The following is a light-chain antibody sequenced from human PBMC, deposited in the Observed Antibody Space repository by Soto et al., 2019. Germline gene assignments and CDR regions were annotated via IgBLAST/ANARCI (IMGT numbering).Light chain of an antibody. J-gene: IGKJ3*01. Sequence: EIVLTQSPATLSLSPGERATLSCTASQSVTSSCLAWYQRKPGQAPRLLIHTTSTRATDIPYRFSGSGSGTDFTLTISRLQPEDFAVYDCQQCCGSPLFSFGPGTRVDI. V-gene: IGKV3-20*01. CDR1: QSVTSSC. CDR3: QQCCGSPLFS. CDR2: TTS.